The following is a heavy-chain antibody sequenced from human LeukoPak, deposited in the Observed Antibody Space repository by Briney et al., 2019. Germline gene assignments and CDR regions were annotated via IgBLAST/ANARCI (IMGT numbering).Heavy chain of an antibody. CDR1: GGSISSGSYY. J-gene: IGHJ4*02. Sequence: SETLSLTCTVSGGSISSGSYYWSWIRQPAGKGLEWIGRIYTSGSTNYNPSLTSRVTISVDTSKNQFSLKLSSVTAADTAVYYCARARYGGRFDYWGQGTLVTVSS. CDR2: IYTSGST. CDR3: ARARYGGRFDY. D-gene: IGHD4-17*01. V-gene: IGHV4-61*02.